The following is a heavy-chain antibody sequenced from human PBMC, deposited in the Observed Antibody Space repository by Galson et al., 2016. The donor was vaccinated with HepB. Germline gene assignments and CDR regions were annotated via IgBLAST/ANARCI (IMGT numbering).Heavy chain of an antibody. V-gene: IGHV4-39*01. D-gene: IGHD5-18*01. J-gene: IGHJ6*02. CDR2: IYYSGST. CDR1: GGSISSSSYY. Sequence: SATLSPTCTVSGGSISSSSYYWGWLRQPPGKGLEWIGSIYYSGSTYYNPTLQSRVTISVDTSKNPFSLKMSSVPAADTAVYYWARRFRYTHGPPYGMDVWGQGTTVTVSS. CDR3: ARRFRYTHGPPYGMDV.